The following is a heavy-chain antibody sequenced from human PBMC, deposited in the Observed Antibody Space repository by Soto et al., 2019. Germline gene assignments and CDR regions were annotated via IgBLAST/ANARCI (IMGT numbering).Heavy chain of an antibody. CDR1: GFTFSSYA. V-gene: IGHV3-30-3*01. J-gene: IGHJ5*02. Sequence: QVQLVESGGGVVQPGRSLRLSCAASGFTFSSYAMHWVRQAPGKGLEWVAVISYDGSNKYYADSVKGRFTISRDNSKNTLYLQMNSLRGEDTAVYYCARVGEAWGQGTLVTVSS. CDR2: ISYDGSNK. CDR3: ARVGEA. D-gene: IGHD2-21*01.